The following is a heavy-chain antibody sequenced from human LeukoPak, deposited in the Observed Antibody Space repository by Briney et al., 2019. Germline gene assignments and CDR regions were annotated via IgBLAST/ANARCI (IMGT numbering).Heavy chain of an antibody. CDR2: IYYSGST. V-gene: IGHV4-31*03. CDR3: ASAPGREYYYYMDV. CDR1: GGSISSGGYY. D-gene: IGHD3-10*01. J-gene: IGHJ6*03. Sequence: SETLSLTCTVSGGSISSGGYYWSWIRQHPGKGLEWIGYIYYSGSTYYNPSLKSRVTISVDTSRNQFSLKLSSVTAADTAVYYCASAPGREYYYYMDVWGKGTTVTVSS.